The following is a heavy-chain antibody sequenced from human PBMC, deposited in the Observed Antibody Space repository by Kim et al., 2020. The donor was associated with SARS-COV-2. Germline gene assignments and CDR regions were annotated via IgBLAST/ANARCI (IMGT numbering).Heavy chain of an antibody. CDR2: TYYRSEWHH. Sequence: SQTLSLTCAISGDSVTSVTAAWNWIRQSPSRGLEWLGRTYYRSEWHHDYALSVRSRIQIDSDTSRDEFSLHLNSVAPDDTAFYYCVHGWALDFWGQGTLVTVSS. CDR3: VHGWALDF. V-gene: IGHV6-1*01. D-gene: IGHD3-3*01. CDR1: GDSVTSVTAA. J-gene: IGHJ4*02.